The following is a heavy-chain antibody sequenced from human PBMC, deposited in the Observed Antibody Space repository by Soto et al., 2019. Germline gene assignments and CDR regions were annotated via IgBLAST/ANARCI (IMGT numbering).Heavy chain of an antibody. CDR3: ARDDDRPDNGLEM. Sequence: QVQLVESGGGVVQPGRSLRLSCAASGFTFSKYGMHWVRQAPGKGLEWVAVILHDGGDQRYGYSVKGRFTISRDNSKNTLYLQINSLIVEDTAVYYFARDDDRPDNGLEMWGQGTMLTVSS. CDR2: ILHDGGDQ. D-gene: IGHD2-8*01. V-gene: IGHV3-33*05. CDR1: GFTFSKYG. J-gene: IGHJ3*02.